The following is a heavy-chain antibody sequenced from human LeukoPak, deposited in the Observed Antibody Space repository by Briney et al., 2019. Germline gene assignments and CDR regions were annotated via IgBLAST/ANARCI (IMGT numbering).Heavy chain of an antibody. V-gene: IGHV1-8*01. CDR2: MNPNSGNT. CDR1: GYTFTSYD. CDR3: ARGRYSSGWYYY. J-gene: IGHJ4*02. Sequence: GASVKVSCKASGYTFTSYDINWVRQATGQGLEWMGWMNPNSGNTGYAQKFQGRVTMTRNTSISTAYMELSSLRSEDTAVYYYARGRYSSGWYYYWGQGTLVTVSS. D-gene: IGHD6-19*01.